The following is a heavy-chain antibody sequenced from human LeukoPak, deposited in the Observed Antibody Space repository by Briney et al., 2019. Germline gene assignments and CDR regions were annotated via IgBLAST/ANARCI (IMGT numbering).Heavy chain of an antibody. D-gene: IGHD1-26*01. CDR2: IGASGSPM. CDR3: ASGAQSDF. J-gene: IGHJ4*02. V-gene: IGHV3-48*03. Sequence: GGSLRLSCVASGFPFSNYEMNWVRQAPGKGLEWVSYIGASGSPMYYADSVKGRFTVSRDNAKNSLFLQVNSLRAEDTAVYYRASGAQSDFWGQGTLVTVSS. CDR1: GFPFSNYE.